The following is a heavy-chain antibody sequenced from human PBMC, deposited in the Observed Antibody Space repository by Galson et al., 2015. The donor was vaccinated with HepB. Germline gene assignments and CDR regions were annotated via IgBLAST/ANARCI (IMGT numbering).Heavy chain of an antibody. D-gene: IGHD3-22*01. V-gene: IGHV3-74*01. Sequence: SLRLSCAASGFSFSGYWMHWVRQAPGKGLVWVSRINSDGSSTRYAGSVRGRSTISRDNAKNTLYLQMSSLRAEDTAVYYCAREYDSSDYLPVGYYGMDVWGQGTTVTVSS. CDR3: AREYDSSDYLPVGYYGMDV. J-gene: IGHJ6*02. CDR2: INSDGSST. CDR1: GFSFSGYW.